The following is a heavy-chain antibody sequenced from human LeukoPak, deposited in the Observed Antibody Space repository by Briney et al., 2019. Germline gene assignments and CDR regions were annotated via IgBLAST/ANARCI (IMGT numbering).Heavy chain of an antibody. Sequence: SETLSLTCTVSGRSISSSSYYWGWIRQPPGNGLEWIGSIYYSGSTYYNPSLKSRVTISVDTSKNQFSLKLSSVTAADTAVYYCARHTEYPGELDYWGQGTLVTVSS. CDR1: GRSISSSSYY. D-gene: IGHD2/OR15-2a*01. CDR2: IYYSGST. CDR3: ARHTEYPGELDY. J-gene: IGHJ4*02. V-gene: IGHV4-39*01.